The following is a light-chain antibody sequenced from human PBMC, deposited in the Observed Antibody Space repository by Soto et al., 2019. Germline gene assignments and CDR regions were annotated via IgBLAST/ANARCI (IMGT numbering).Light chain of an antibody. J-gene: IGLJ3*02. V-gene: IGLV1-40*01. CDR3: QSYDSSLSAWV. CDR2: GND. CDR1: SSNIGAPYD. Sequence: QSVLTQPPSVSGAPGQRVTIYCSGSSSNIGAPYDVHWYQHLPGTAPKLLLSGNDNRPSGVPDRFSGSRSGTSASLAITGLQAEDEADYYCQSYDSSLSAWVFGGGTKLTVL.